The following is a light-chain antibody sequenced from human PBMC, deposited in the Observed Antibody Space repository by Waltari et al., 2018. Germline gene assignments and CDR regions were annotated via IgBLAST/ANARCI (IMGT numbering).Light chain of an antibody. J-gene: IGLJ3*02. CDR3: CSYAGSRTWV. CDR2: DVS. V-gene: IGLV2-23*02. Sequence: QSALTQPASVSGSPGQSISISCIGTSSDIGTFNLVSWYLQYPGTAPKLLIYDVSQRPSGVSNRFLDSTSGNTASLTSSGLQAEDEAIYYCCSYAGSRTWVFGGGAKLTVL. CDR1: SSDIGTFNL.